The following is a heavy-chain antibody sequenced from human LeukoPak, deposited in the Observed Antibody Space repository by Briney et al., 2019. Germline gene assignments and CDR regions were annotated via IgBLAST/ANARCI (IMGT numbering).Heavy chain of an antibody. Sequence: PGRSLRLSCAASGCTFSSYGMDWVHQAPGKGLEWVAFIRYDGSNKYYADSVKGRFTISRDNSKNTLYLQMNSLRAEDTAVYYCAKVMSPYSGSYSLYFDYWGQGTLVTVSS. V-gene: IGHV3-30*02. D-gene: IGHD1-26*01. CDR3: AKVMSPYSGSYSLYFDY. J-gene: IGHJ4*02. CDR1: GCTFSSYG. CDR2: IRYDGSNK.